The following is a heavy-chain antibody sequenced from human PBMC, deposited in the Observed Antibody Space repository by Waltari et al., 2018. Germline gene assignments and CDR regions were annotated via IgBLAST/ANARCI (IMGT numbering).Heavy chain of an antibody. CDR3: ARDSGSGSYYRDWYYYGMDV. CDR2: IFYRWGT. J-gene: IGHJ6*02. V-gene: IGHV4-39*07. CDR1: GDSISSSSYF. D-gene: IGHD3-10*01. Sequence: QLQLQESGPGLVKTSETLSLTCTVSGDSISSSSYFWGWFRQPPGKGLEWIASIFYRWGTYYHPSLKSRVTISVDTSKNQFSLKLSSVTAADTAVYYCARDSGSGSYYRDWYYYGMDVWGQGTTVTVSS.